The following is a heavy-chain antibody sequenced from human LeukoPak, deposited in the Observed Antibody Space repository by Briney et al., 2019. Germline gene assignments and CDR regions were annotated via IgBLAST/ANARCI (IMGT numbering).Heavy chain of an antibody. Sequence: PGGSLRLSCAASGFSFSTDSMNWARQVPGKGLEWISYISSNSATTHYADSVKGRFTISRDNSKNTLYLQMNSLRAEDTAVYYCEIAAAGTSFDYWGQGTLVTVSS. J-gene: IGHJ4*02. CDR3: EIAAAGTSFDY. D-gene: IGHD6-13*01. CDR1: GFSFSTDS. V-gene: IGHV3-48*01. CDR2: ISSNSATT.